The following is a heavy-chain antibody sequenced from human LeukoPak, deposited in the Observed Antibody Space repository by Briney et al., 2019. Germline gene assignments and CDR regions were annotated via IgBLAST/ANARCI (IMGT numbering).Heavy chain of an antibody. CDR2: IYISGST. J-gene: IGHJ6*03. V-gene: IGHV4-4*07. D-gene: IGHD4-17*01. CDR1: GGSISSYY. CDR3: AREKYGDYGRRGYYNYIDV. Sequence: SSETLSLTCTVSGGSISSYYWSWIRQPAGKGLEWIGRIYISGSTNYNPSLKSRVSISGDMSKNQFSLKVSSVTAADTAVYYCAREKYGDYGRRGYYNYIDVWDKGTTVTISS.